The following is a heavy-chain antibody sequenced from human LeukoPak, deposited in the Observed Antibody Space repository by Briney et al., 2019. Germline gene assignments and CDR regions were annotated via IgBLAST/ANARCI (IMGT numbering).Heavy chain of an antibody. Sequence: SENLTLTCAVYGGSFSGYSWTWIRQSPGKGLEWIGKINYSGNTNYNPSLQSRLIIPVDTSKNQFSLNLTSVTAADTGVYYCAREWASWYYYMDVWGTGTTVSV. J-gene: IGHJ6*03. CDR3: AREWASWYYYMDV. CDR2: INYSGNT. CDR1: GGSFSGYS. D-gene: IGHD1-26*01. V-gene: IGHV4-34*01.